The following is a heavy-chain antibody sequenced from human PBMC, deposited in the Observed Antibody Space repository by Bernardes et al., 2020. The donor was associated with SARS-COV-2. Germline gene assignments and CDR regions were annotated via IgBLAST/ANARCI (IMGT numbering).Heavy chain of an antibody. CDR2: IYHGGNT. CDR1: GYSISSGYY. CDR3: ARWNRSGGSCYQGF. D-gene: IGHD2-15*01. Sequence: SETLSLTCAVSGYSISSGYYWGWIRQPPGKGLEWIGSIYHGGNTYYNPSLKSRVTISVDTSKNQFSPKLSSVTAADTAVYYCARWNRSGGSCYQGFWGQGTLVTVSS. J-gene: IGHJ4*02. V-gene: IGHV4-38-2*01.